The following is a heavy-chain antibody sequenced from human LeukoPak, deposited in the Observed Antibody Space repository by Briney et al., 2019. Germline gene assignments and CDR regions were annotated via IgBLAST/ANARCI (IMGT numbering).Heavy chain of an antibody. CDR2: ISYDGSNK. V-gene: IGHV3-30*18. CDR1: GFTFSNYA. D-gene: IGHD5-18*01. J-gene: IGHJ5*02. Sequence: GGSLRLSCAASGFTFSNYAMHWVRQAPGKGLEWVAVISYDGSNKYYADSVKGRFTISRDNSKNTLYLQMNSLRAEDTAVYYCAKELRGYSYGLRNNWFDPWGQGTLVTVSS. CDR3: AKELRGYSYGLRNNWFDP.